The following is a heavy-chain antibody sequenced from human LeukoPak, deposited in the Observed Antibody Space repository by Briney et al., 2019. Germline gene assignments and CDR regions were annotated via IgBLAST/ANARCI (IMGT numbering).Heavy chain of an antibody. D-gene: IGHD3-10*01. CDR1: GFTFSNAW. Sequence: GSLRLSCAASGFTFSNAWMSWVRQAPGKGLEWVGYIYYSGSTNYNHSLKSRVTISVDTSKNQFSLKLSSVTAADTAVYYCARDGNYGLDYWGQGTLVTVSS. CDR2: IYYSGST. J-gene: IGHJ4*02. CDR3: ARDGNYGLDY. V-gene: IGHV4-59*01.